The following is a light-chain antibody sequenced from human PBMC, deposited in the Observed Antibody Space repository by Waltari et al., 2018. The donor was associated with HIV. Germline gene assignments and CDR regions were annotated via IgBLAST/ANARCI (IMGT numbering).Light chain of an antibody. Sequence: SYVLTQPPSVSVAPGQTATITCGGFNIGDKLVHWYRQKPGHAPEVGIYDERYWPLGIPGRFSGSNSGNTATMTSSRVEAGDEADYYCQVSVVSSEQPTFGGGTKLTVL. V-gene: IGLV3-21*02. CDR3: QVSVVSSEQPT. CDR1: NIGDKL. J-gene: IGLJ2*01. CDR2: DER.